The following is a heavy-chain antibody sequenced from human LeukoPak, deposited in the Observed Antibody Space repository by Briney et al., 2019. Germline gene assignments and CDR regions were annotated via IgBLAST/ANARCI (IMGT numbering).Heavy chain of an antibody. CDR3: ARHRGYCSSTSCRTFDY. D-gene: IGHD2-2*01. CDR2: YYSGST. J-gene: IGHJ4*02. V-gene: IGHV4-59*08. Sequence: YYSGSTNYNPSLKSRVTISVDTSKNQFSLKLSSVTAADTAVYYCARHRGYCSSTSCRTFDYWGQGTLVTVSS.